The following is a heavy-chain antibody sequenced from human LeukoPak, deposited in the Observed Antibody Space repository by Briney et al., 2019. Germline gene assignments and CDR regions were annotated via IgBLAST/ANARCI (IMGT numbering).Heavy chain of an antibody. V-gene: IGHV3-53*01. CDR1: GFTVDSNY. CDR2: IYTGGNT. CDR3: ARGDDSGYYDYFDY. J-gene: IGHJ4*02. Sequence: GGSLRLSCAASGFTVDSNYLSWVRQAPGKGLEWVLTIYTGGNTYYAASVKGRFTISRDFSKNTVFLHMNSLRAEDTAMYYCARGDDSGYYDYFDYWGQGALVTVSS. D-gene: IGHD3-22*01.